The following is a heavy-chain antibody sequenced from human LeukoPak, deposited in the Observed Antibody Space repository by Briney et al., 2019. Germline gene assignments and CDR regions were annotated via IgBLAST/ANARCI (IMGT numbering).Heavy chain of an antibody. Sequence: SETLSLTCTVSGASVSSGGYYWSWIRQPPGKGLEWIGYIYSSGSTNYNPSLKSRVTISVDTSKNQFSLKVSSVTAADTAVYYCARRGGSGRSFDYWGQGTLVTVSS. D-gene: IGHD3-10*01. CDR1: GASVSSGGYY. CDR3: ARRGGSGRSFDY. CDR2: IYSSGST. V-gene: IGHV4-61*08. J-gene: IGHJ4*02.